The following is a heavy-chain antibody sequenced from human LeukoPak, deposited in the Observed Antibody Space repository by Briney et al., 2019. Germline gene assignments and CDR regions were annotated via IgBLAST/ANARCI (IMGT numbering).Heavy chain of an antibody. CDR1: GFTFRIYA. V-gene: IGHV3-23*01. J-gene: IGHJ4*02. Sequence: GGSLSLSGAAPGFTFRIYAISWVGRAPGKGLQGVSSFTIMGDGTYYADSVKGRFTISRDNSENMLYLQMNSLRVEDTAVYFCAKDRPNYYGSNGHYYRRDGDYWGQGTLVTVSS. CDR3: AKDRPNYYGSNGHYYRRDGDY. D-gene: IGHD3-22*01. CDR2: FTIMGDGT.